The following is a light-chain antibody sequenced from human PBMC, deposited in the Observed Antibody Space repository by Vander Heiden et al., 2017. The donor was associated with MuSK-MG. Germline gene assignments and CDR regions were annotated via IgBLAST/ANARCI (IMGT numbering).Light chain of an antibody. CDR1: QSVDSF. CDR3: QQHKIWPPLT. J-gene: IGKJ4*01. V-gene: IGKV3-11*01. Sequence: ETVLTQSPATLSLSPGERATLSCRASQSVDSFLAWYQQKPGQAPRLLIYDASNRATGIPARFSGSGYGTDFTLTISSLEPEDFAVYYCQQHKIWPPLTFGGGTKVEIK. CDR2: DAS.